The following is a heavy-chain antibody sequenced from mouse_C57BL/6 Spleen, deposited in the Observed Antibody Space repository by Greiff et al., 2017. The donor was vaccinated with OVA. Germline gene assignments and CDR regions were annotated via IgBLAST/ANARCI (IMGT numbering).Heavy chain of an antibody. J-gene: IGHJ3*01. Sequence: QVQLKESGAELVRPGTSVKVSCKASGYAFTNYLIEWVKQRPGQGLEWIGVINPGSGGTNYNEKFKGKATLTADKSSSTAYMQLSSLTSEDSAVYFCARQGYSNHPWFAYWGQGTLVTVSA. CDR3: ARQGYSNHPWFAY. CDR2: INPGSGGT. D-gene: IGHD2-5*01. CDR1: GYAFTNYL. V-gene: IGHV1-54*01.